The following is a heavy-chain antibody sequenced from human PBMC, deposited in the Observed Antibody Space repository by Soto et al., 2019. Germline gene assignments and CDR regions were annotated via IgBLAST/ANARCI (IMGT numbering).Heavy chain of an antibody. Sequence: VQMVESGGGVVHPGGSLRLSCAVSGFTFADYAVHWVRQSAGKGLEWVSFINADGSEKYYADSVRGRFTISRDNSKYSFYLQMNSLRLEDTAMYYCAKAKFYYDSSPYDSWGQGTLVTVSS. CDR2: INADGSEK. D-gene: IGHD3-22*01. CDR1: GFTFADYA. J-gene: IGHJ4*02. V-gene: IGHV3-43*02. CDR3: AKAKFYYDSSPYDS.